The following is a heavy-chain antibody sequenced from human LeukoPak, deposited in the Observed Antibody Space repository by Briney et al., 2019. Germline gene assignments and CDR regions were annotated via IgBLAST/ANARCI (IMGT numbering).Heavy chain of an antibody. J-gene: IGHJ5*02. CDR3: ARRVVGATGVDWFDP. V-gene: IGHV1-2*06. Sequence: ASVKVSCKASAHTFSGHYIHWVRQAPGQGLEWMGRINPSSGDTNYLQEFQDRVTMTRGTSTSTVYMELSSLRSEDTAVYYCARRVVGATGVDWFDPWGQGTLVTVSS. D-gene: IGHD1-26*01. CDR2: INPSSGDT. CDR1: AHTFSGHY.